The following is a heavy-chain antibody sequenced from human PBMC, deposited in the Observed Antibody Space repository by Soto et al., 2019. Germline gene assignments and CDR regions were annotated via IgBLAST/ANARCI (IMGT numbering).Heavy chain of an antibody. CDR3: ARRESQGPIDY. Sequence: QVQLQESGPGLVKPSDTLSLTCAVSGYSISSSNWWGWIRQPPGKGLEWIGYIYYSGTTYYNPSLTSRVTMSVATSKTQFSLKLTSVTAVDTAVYYCARRESQGPIDYWGQGTLVTVSS. D-gene: IGHD1-26*01. CDR1: GYSISSSNW. CDR2: IYYSGTT. V-gene: IGHV4-28*01. J-gene: IGHJ4*02.